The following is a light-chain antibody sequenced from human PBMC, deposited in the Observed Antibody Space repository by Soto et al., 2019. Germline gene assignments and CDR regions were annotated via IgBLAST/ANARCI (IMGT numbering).Light chain of an antibody. V-gene: IGKV3-15*01. CDR2: SAS. J-gene: IGKJ1*01. CDR1: QSVSSK. CDR3: QHYNDWPPTWT. Sequence: EIVMTQSPATLSVSPGERVTLSCWASQSVSSKLAWYQQKPGQAPRVLIYSASTRATGIPARFSGSGFGTEFTLTISSLQSEDFAVYYCQHYNDWPPTWTFGQGTRVEVK.